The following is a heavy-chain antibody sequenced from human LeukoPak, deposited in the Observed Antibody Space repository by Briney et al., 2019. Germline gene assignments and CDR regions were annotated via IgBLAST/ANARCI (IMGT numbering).Heavy chain of an antibody. CDR3: ARGREAAAGPTPFDY. D-gene: IGHD6-13*01. CDR2: IYYSGST. Sequence: PSETLSLTCTVSGGSISSGGYYWSWIRQHPGKGLEWIGYIYYSGSTYYNPSLKSRVTISVDTSKNQFSLKLSSVTAADTAVYYCARGREAAAGPTPFDYWGQGTLVTVSS. J-gene: IGHJ4*02. V-gene: IGHV4-31*03. CDR1: GGSISSGGYY.